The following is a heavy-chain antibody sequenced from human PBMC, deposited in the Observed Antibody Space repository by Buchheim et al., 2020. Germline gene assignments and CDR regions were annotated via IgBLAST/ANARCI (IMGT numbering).Heavy chain of an antibody. D-gene: IGHD6-13*01. CDR1: GGSISSSSYY. CDR2: IYYSWST. Sequence: QLQLQESGPGLVKPSETLSLTCTVSGGSISSSSYYWGWIRQPPGKGLEWIGSIYYSWSTYYNPSLKSQVTISVATSTNQFFLKLSSVTAADTAVYYCARVEAAAGPGNYYFDYWGQGTL. V-gene: IGHV4-39*07. J-gene: IGHJ4*02. CDR3: ARVEAAAGPGNYYFDY.